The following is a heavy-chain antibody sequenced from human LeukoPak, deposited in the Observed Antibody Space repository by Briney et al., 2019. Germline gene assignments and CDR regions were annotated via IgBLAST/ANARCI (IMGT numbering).Heavy chain of an antibody. V-gene: IGHV3-23*01. Sequence: GGSLRLSCAASGFTFSSYAMSWVRQAPGKGLGWVSAISGSGGSTYYADSVKGRFTISRDNSKNTVYLQMNSLRAADTAVYYCGRDGGDILTGYYDCWGQGTLVTVSS. CDR3: GRDGGDILTGYYDC. CDR1: GFTFSSYA. D-gene: IGHD3-9*01. CDR2: ISGSGGST. J-gene: IGHJ4*02.